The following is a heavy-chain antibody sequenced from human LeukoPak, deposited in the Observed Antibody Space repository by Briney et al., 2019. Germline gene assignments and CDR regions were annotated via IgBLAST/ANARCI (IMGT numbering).Heavy chain of an antibody. V-gene: IGHV3-9*03. J-gene: IGHJ4*02. CDR2: ISWNSGSI. D-gene: IGHD3-10*01. CDR1: GFTFHDYA. Sequence: PGGSLRLSCAASGFTFHDYAMHWVRQAPGKGLEWVSGISWNSGSIGYADSVKGRFTISRDNAKNSLYLQMNSLRAEDMALYYCAKDGYGSGSYYTLGKYYFDYWGQGTLVTVSS. CDR3: AKDGYGSGSYYTLGKYYFDY.